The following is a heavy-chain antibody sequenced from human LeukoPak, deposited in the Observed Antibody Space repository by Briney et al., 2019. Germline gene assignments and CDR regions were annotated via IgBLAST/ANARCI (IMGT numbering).Heavy chain of an antibody. Sequence: GGSLRLSCAASGFTVSSNYMSWVRQAPGKGLEWVSVIYSGGSTYYADSVKGRFTISRDNSKNTLYLQMNSLRAEDTAVYYCARDGEYYYGMDVWGQGTTVTVSS. V-gene: IGHV3-66*01. J-gene: IGHJ6*02. CDR3: ARDGEYYYGMDV. CDR1: GFTVSSNY. CDR2: IYSGGST.